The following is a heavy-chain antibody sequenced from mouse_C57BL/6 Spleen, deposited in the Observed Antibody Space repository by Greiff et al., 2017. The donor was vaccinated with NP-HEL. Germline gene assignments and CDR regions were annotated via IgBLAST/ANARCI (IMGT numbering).Heavy chain of an antibody. V-gene: IGHV1-47*01. CDR2: FHPYNDDT. D-gene: IGHD3-2*02. CDR1: GYTFTTYP. CDR3: ARALRDGDAMDY. Sequence: VQRVESGAELVKPGASVKMSCKASGYTFTTYPIEWMKQNHGKSLEWIGNFHPYNDDTKYNEKFKGKATLTVEKSSSTVYLELSRLTSDDSAVYYCARALRDGDAMDYWGQGTSVTVSS. J-gene: IGHJ4*01.